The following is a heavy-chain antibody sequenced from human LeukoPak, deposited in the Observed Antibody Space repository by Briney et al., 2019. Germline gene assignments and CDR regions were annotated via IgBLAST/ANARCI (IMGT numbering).Heavy chain of an antibody. J-gene: IGHJ4*02. CDR3: ARILYGSGSYYFDY. V-gene: IGHV4-39*01. D-gene: IGHD3-10*01. CDR1: GGSIRSSRYY. Sequence: SETLSLTCSVSGGSIRSSRYYWGWIRQPPGKGLEWIGSIYYSGSTYYNPSLRSRVTISADTSKNQFSLKLSSVTAADTAVYYCARILYGSGSYYFDYWGQGTLVTVSS. CDR2: IYYSGST.